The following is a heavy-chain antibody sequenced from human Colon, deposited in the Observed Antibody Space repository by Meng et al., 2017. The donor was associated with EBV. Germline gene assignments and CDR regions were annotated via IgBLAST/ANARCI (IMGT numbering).Heavy chain of an antibody. CDR3: ARVSGRSFDP. CDR1: GDSVATGRYY. J-gene: IGHJ5*02. CDR2: IYYIGGT. D-gene: IGHD3-10*01. V-gene: IGHV4-61*01. Sequence: QVQLKVSGPGLVKPSETLSLTCTVSGDSVATGRYYWSWIRQPPGKGLEWIAYIYYIGGTNYNPSLKSRLTISLDTSKNQFSLSLRSVTAADTAVYYCARVSGRSFDPWGQGTLVTVSS.